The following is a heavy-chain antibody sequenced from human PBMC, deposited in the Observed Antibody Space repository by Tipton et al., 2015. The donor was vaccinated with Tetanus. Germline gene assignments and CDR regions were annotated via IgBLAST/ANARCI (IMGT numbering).Heavy chain of an antibody. D-gene: IGHD3-16*01. V-gene: IGHV4-4*02. Sequence: TLSLTCAVSGGSISSNYWWSWVRQSPGTGLEWIGEISHNGSTNYNPSLKSRVTISVDKSKNQFSLRLSSVTAADTAVYYCARDHGITWGGMGYYYGMDVWGQGTAVTVSS. CDR1: GGSISSNYW. CDR2: ISHNGST. CDR3: ARDHGITWGGMGYYYGMDV. J-gene: IGHJ6*02.